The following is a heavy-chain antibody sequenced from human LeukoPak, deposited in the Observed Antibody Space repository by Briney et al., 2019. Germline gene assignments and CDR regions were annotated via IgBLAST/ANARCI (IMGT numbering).Heavy chain of an antibody. V-gene: IGHV1-69*04. J-gene: IGHJ4*02. Sequence: SVKVSCKASGGTFSSYAISWVRQAPGQGLEWMGRIIPILGIANYAQKFQGRVTITADKSTSTAYMELSSLRSEDTAVYYCARWAFTFGGDLDYWGQGTLVTVSS. CDR1: GGTFSSYA. D-gene: IGHD3-16*01. CDR2: IIPILGIA. CDR3: ARWAFTFGGDLDY.